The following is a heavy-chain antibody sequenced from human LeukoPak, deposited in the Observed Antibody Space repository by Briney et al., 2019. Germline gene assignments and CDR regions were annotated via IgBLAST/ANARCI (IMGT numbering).Heavy chain of an antibody. Sequence: SETLSPTCTVSGGSISSGNYYWSWIRQPAGKGLEWIGRIYTSGSANYNPSLRSRVTISVDTSKNQFSLKLSSVTAADTAVYYCARISSSSLGFDPWGQGTLVTVSS. CDR1: GGSISSGNYY. V-gene: IGHV4-61*02. CDR3: ARISSSSLGFDP. J-gene: IGHJ5*02. CDR2: IYTSGSA. D-gene: IGHD6-13*01.